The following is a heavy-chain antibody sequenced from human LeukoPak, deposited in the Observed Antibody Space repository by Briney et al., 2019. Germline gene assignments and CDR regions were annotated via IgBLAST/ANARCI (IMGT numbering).Heavy chain of an antibody. CDR3: ARAPAMVPSDFDY. V-gene: IGHV3-53*01. Sequence: GSLRLSCSGSGFHGSCNYIGRVRPGPGKGLEGVSVIYSGGSTYYADSVKGRFRISRDNSKNTLYLQMNSLRAEDTAVYYCARAPAMVPSDFDYWGQRTLVTVSS. CDR2: IYSGGST. D-gene: IGHD5-18*01. J-gene: IGHJ4*02. CDR1: GFHGSCNY.